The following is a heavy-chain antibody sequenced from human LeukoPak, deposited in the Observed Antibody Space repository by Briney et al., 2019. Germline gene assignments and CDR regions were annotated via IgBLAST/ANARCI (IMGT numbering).Heavy chain of an antibody. D-gene: IGHD4/OR15-4a*01. CDR3: ARSNVNYYYYYMDV. CDR1: GGTFSSYA. J-gene: IGHJ6*03. CDR2: IIPIFGTA. V-gene: IGHV1-69*13. Sequence: ASVKVSCKASGGTFSSYAISWVRQAPGQGLEWMGGIIPIFGTANYAQKFQGRVTITADESTSTAYMELSSLRSEDTAVYYCARSNVNYYYYYMDVWGKGTTVTVSS.